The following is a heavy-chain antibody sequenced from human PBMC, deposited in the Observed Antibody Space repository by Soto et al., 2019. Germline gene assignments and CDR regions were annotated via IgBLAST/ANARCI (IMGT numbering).Heavy chain of an antibody. J-gene: IGHJ4*02. CDR2: IKSKTDGGTT. CDR1: GFTFSNVW. CDR3: TTDAYSSGGFDY. Sequence: GGSLRLSCAASGFTFSNVWMNWVRQAPGKGLEWVGRIKSKTDGGTTDYAAHVKGRFTISRDDSKNTLYLQMNSLKTEDTAVYYCTTDAYSSGGFDYWGQGTLVTVS. V-gene: IGHV3-15*07. D-gene: IGHD6-19*01.